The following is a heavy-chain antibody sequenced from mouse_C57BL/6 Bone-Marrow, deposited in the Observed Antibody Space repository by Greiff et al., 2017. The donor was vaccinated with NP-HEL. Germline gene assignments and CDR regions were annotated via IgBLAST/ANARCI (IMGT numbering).Heavy chain of an antibody. J-gene: IGHJ4*01. CDR1: GFTFTDYY. V-gene: IGHV7-3*01. D-gene: IGHD2-4*01. Sequence: EVKLVESGGGLVQPGGSLSLSCAASGFTFTDYYMSWVRQPPGKALEWVGFIRNKANGYTIEYSASVKGRFTISRDNSQSILYLQMNALRAEVSATYYCARSIYYDYADDPFYGMDYWGQGTSVTVSS. CDR2: IRNKANGYTI. CDR3: ARSIYYDYADDPFYGMDY.